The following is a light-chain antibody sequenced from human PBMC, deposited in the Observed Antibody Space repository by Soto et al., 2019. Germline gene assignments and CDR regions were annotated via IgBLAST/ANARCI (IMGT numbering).Light chain of an antibody. CDR2: LNSDGSH. V-gene: IGLV4-69*01. J-gene: IGLJ1*01. CDR1: SGHSSYA. Sequence: QPVLTQSPSASASLGASVKLTCTLSSGHSSYAIAWHQQQPEKGPRYFMKLNSDGSHSKGDGIPDRFSGSSSGAERYLTISSLQSKDEADYYCQTWGTGIQVFGTGTKLTVL. CDR3: QTWGTGIQV.